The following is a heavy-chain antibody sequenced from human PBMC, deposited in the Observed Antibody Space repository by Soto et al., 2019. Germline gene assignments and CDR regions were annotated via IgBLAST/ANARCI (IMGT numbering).Heavy chain of an antibody. CDR1: GGSFSGYY. Sequence: QVQLQQWGAGLLKPSETLSLTCAVYGGSFSGYYWSWIRHPPGKGLEWIGEINHSGSTNYNPSLKSRVTISVDRSKNQFSLKLSSVTAADTAVYYCARGRGYCSGGSCYHYYYYGMDVWGQGTTVTVSS. V-gene: IGHV4-34*01. CDR3: ARGRGYCSGGSCYHYYYYGMDV. J-gene: IGHJ6*02. D-gene: IGHD2-15*01. CDR2: INHSGST.